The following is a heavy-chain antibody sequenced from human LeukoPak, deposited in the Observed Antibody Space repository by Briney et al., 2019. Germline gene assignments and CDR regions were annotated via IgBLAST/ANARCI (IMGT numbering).Heavy chain of an antibody. J-gene: IGHJ4*02. CDR3: AKDRDIVATIPSYYFDY. CDR1: GFTFSSYG. Sequence: GGSLRLSCAASGFTFSSYGMHWVRQAPGKGLEWVAFIRYDGSNKYYADSVKGRFTISRDNSKNTLYLQMNSLRAEDTAVYYCAKDRDIVATIPSYYFDYWGQGTLVTVSS. D-gene: IGHD5-12*01. CDR2: IRYDGSNK. V-gene: IGHV3-30*02.